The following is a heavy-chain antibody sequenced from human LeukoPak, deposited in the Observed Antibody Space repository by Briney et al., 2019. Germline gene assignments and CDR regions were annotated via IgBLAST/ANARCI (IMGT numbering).Heavy chain of an antibody. CDR3: AKGSPLENGYSYGAADY. CDR2: ISWDGGST. D-gene: IGHD5-18*01. J-gene: IGHJ4*02. CDR1: GFTFADYT. V-gene: IGHV3-43*01. Sequence: GGSLRLSCAASGFTFADYTMHWVRQAPGKGLEWVSLISWDGGSTYYADSVKGRFTISRDNSKNSLYLQMNSLRTEDTALYYCAKGSPLENGYSYGAADYWGQGTLVTVSS.